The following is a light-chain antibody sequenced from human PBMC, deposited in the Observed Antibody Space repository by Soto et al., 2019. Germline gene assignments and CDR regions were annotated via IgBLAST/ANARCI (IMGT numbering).Light chain of an antibody. V-gene: IGKV1-5*03. CDR2: KAP. CDR3: QHYNNARCT. J-gene: IGKJ2*02. Sequence: DIQMTQSPSTLSASVGDRVTITCRASQSISSWLAWYQQKPGKAPKLLIYKAPSLESGVPSRFSGSVSGTEFTLTISSLQADDFATYYCQHYNNARCTFGQGTKLEIK. CDR1: QSISSW.